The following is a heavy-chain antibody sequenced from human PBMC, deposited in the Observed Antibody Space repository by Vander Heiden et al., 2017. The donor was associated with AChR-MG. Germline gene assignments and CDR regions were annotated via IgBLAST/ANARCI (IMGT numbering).Heavy chain of an antibody. CDR2: IWYDGSNK. Sequence: QVQLVESGGGVVQPGRSLRLSCAASGFTFSSYGMHWVRQAPGKGLEWVAVIWYDGSNKYYADSVKGRFTISRDNSKNTLYLQMNSLRAEDTAVYYCAIPLTTNWNQFDYWGQGTLVTVSS. J-gene: IGHJ4*02. V-gene: IGHV3-33*01. D-gene: IGHD1-1*01. CDR3: AIPLTTNWNQFDY. CDR1: GFTFSSYG.